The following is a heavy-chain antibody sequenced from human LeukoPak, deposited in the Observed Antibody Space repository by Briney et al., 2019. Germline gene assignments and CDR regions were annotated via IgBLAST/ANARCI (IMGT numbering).Heavy chain of an antibody. CDR2: IKQDGSEK. Sequence: GGSLRLSCAASGFTFSSYWMSWVRQAPGKGLEWVANIKQDGSEKYYVDSVKGRFTISRDNAKYTLYLQMNSLRAEDTAVYYCARDSGASYMDVWGKGTTVTVSS. CDR3: ARDSGASYMDV. J-gene: IGHJ6*03. CDR1: GFTFSSYW. V-gene: IGHV3-7*01.